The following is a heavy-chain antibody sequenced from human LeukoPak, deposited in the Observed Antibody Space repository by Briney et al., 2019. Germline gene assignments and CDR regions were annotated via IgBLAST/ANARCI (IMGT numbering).Heavy chain of an antibody. Sequence: GGALRLSCAACGFTFSTYAMHWVRQAPGKGLEWVAVIWSDSTNKYYADSVRGRFTISRDNSKNTLYLQMGSLRAEDTAMYYCARDRLTTVTTFHFDYWGQGTLVTVSS. CDR1: GFTFSTYA. V-gene: IGHV3-33*01. J-gene: IGHJ4*02. CDR2: IWSDSTNK. D-gene: IGHD4-17*01. CDR3: ARDRLTTVTTFHFDY.